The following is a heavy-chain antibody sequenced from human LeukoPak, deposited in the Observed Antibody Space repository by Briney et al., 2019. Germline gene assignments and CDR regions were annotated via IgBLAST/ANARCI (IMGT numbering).Heavy chain of an antibody. CDR3: ARGPGSYCSGGSCYSRPYYFDY. Sequence: SETLSLTCAVYGGSFSGYYWSWIRQPPGKGLEWIGVINHSGSTNYNPSLKSRVTISVDTSKNQFSLKLSSVTAADTAVYYCARGPGSYCSGGSCYSRPYYFDYWGQGTLVTVSS. D-gene: IGHD2-15*01. CDR1: GGSFSGYY. CDR2: INHSGST. V-gene: IGHV4-34*01. J-gene: IGHJ4*02.